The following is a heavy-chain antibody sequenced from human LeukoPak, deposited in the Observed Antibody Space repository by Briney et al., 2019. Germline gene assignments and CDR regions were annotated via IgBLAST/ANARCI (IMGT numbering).Heavy chain of an antibody. CDR1: GFTFSSYS. V-gene: IGHV3-21*01. D-gene: IGHD6-19*01. J-gene: IGHJ6*02. CDR3: ARDQSPSSGWYFYYYGMDV. CDR2: ISSSSSYI. Sequence: PGGSLRLSCAASGFTFSSYSMNWVRQAPGKGLEWVSSISSSSSYIYYADSVKGRFTISRDNAKNSLYLQMNSLRAEDTAVYYCARDQSPSSGWYFYYYGMDVWGQGTTVTVSS.